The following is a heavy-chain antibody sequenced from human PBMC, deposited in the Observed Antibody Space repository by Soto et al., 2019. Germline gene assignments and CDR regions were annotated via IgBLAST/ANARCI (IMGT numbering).Heavy chain of an antibody. CDR3: TRQDHGSGAYWYFDL. V-gene: IGHV3-73*02. D-gene: IGHD3-10*01. CDR2: IRSKANSYAT. Sequence: EVQLVESGGGLVQPGGSLKLSCAASGFTFSGSAMHWVRQASGKGLEWVGRIRSKANSYATAYAASVKGRFTISRDDSKNTAYLQMNSLKTEDTAVYYCTRQDHGSGAYWYFDLWGRGTLVTVSS. J-gene: IGHJ2*01. CDR1: GFTFSGSA.